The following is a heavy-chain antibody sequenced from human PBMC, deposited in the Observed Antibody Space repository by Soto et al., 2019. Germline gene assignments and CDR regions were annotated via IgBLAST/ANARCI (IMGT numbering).Heavy chain of an antibody. D-gene: IGHD4-4*01. CDR3: ARSTTVTKVNYYYMDV. CDR1: GGTFSSYT. J-gene: IGHJ6*03. CDR2: ISAYNGNT. Sequence: GASVKVSCKASGGTFSSYTISWVRQAPGQGLEWMGWISAYNGNTNYAQKLQGRVTMTTDTSTSTAYMELRSLRSDDTAVYYCARSTTVTKVNYYYMDVWGKGTTVTVSS. V-gene: IGHV1-18*01.